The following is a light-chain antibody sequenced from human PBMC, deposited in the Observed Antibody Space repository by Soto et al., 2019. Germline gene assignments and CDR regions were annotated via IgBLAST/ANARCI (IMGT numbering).Light chain of an antibody. Sequence: EIVMTQSPATLCLSPVEGATLSCRASQSVSSNVAWYQQIPGQTPRLLIYGASTRATGIPVRFSGSGSGTEFTLTISSLQSEDFAVYYCHQYDDGPYTFGQGTKVDIK. CDR3: HQYDDGPYT. V-gene: IGKV3-15*01. CDR1: QSVSSN. J-gene: IGKJ2*01. CDR2: GAS.